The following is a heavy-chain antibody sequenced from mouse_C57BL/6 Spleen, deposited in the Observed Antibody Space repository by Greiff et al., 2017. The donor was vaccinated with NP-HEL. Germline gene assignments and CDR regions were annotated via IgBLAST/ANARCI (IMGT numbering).Heavy chain of an antibody. CDR1: GYTFTSYW. J-gene: IGHJ2*01. CDR2: IDPSDSYT. V-gene: IGHV1-59*01. CDR3: ARDGYDHYFDY. D-gene: IGHD2-2*01. Sequence: QVQLQQPGAELVRPGTSVKLSCKASGYTFTSYWMHWVKQRPGQGLEWIGVIDPSDSYTNYNQKFKGKATLTVDTSSSTAYMQLSSLTSEDSAVYYCARDGYDHYFDYWGQGTTLTVSS.